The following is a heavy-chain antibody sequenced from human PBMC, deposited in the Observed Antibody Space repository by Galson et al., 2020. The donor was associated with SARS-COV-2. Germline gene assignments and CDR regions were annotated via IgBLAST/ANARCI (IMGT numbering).Heavy chain of an antibody. D-gene: IGHD3-22*01. V-gene: IGHV4-34*01. CDR3: ARSRQDVTMIVVAITAYYHDMDV. J-gene: IGHJ6*03. CDR1: GGSFSDYY. CDR2: INHSGST. Sequence: SETLSLTCAVYGGSFSDYYWSWIRQSPGKGLEWNGEINHSGSTKSSPSLKSRVTIAVDTSKNQFSLKLTSMTAADTAVYYCARSRQDVTMIVVAITAYYHDMDVWSKGTTVTISS.